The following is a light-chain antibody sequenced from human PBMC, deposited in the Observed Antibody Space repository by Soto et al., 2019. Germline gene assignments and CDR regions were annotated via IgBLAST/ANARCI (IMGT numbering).Light chain of an antibody. V-gene: IGKV3-11*01. Sequence: EIGLTQSPATLPFSQGERATPPGRASQRFTASLAWYQQKPGQAPSLLIYDASNRATGIPARFSGSGSGTDFTLTISSLEPEDFAVYYCQQRSNWPPITFGQGTRLEIK. CDR1: QRFTAS. J-gene: IGKJ5*01. CDR2: DAS. CDR3: QQRSNWPPIT.